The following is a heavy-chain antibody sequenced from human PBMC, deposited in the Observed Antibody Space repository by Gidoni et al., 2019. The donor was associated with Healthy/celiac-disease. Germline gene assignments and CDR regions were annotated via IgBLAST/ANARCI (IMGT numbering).Heavy chain of an antibody. D-gene: IGHD6-19*01. Sequence: EVQLVESGGGLVQPGGSLRLSCAASGFTFSSYWMSWVRQAPGKGLEWVANIKQDGSEKYYVDSVKGRFTISRDNAKNSLYLQMNSLRAEDTAVYYCATQGRGRDGWYYFDYWGQGTLVTVSS. CDR3: ATQGRGRDGWYYFDY. CDR1: GFTFSSYW. V-gene: IGHV3-7*03. J-gene: IGHJ4*02. CDR2: IKQDGSEK.